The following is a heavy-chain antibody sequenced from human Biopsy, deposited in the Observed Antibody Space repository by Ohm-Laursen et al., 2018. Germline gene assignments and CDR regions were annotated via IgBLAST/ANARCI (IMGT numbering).Heavy chain of an antibody. V-gene: IGHV4-39*01. CDR1: GGSISSETNY. CDR2: IFYGGIT. CDR3: ARHPTGFWFDP. J-gene: IGHJ5*02. Sequence: GTLSLTSTVSGGSISSETNYWGWIRQPPGKGLEWIGSIFYGGITYYNPSLKSRVTISVDTSKNQFSLNLSSVTGADTAVYYCARHPTGFWFDPWGQGTLVTVSS.